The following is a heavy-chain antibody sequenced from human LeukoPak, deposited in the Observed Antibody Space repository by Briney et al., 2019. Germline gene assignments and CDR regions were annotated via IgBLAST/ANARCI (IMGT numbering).Heavy chain of an antibody. CDR1: GHPFSSFT. CDR3: AKHGLPLVVISAPLDY. D-gene: IGHD2-15*01. CDR2: ISSSSTYT. Sequence: GGSLRLSCTVSGHPFSSFTLNWVRQSPGKGLEWVSSISSSSTYTYYADSVKGRFTISRDNAKNTLYLQMNSLRAEDTAVYYCAKHGLPLVVISAPLDYWGQGTLVTVAS. J-gene: IGHJ4*02. V-gene: IGHV3-21*01.